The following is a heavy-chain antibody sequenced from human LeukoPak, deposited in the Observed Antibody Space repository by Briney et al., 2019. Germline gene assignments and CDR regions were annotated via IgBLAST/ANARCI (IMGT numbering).Heavy chain of an antibody. Sequence: GGSLRLSCAASGFTFSDYYMGWIRQARGKGLEGVSYISSSGSTIYYADSVKGRFTISRDNAKNSLYLQMNSLRAEDTAVYYCARGGGSSSWYYFDYWGQGTLVTVSS. D-gene: IGHD6-13*01. V-gene: IGHV3-11*01. J-gene: IGHJ4*02. CDR1: GFTFSDYY. CDR3: ARGGGSSSWYYFDY. CDR2: ISSSGSTI.